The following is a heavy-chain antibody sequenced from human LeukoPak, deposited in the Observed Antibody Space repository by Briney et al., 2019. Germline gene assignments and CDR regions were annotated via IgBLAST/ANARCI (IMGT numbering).Heavy chain of an antibody. J-gene: IGHJ4*02. Sequence: SQTLSLTCTVSGGSISSGDYYWSWIRQPPGKGLEWIGYIYYSGSTYYNPSLKSRDTISVDTSKNQFSLKLSSVTAADTAVYYCARDLLNEGNHLDYWGQGTLVTVSS. V-gene: IGHV4-30-4*01. CDR2: IYYSGST. CDR3: ARDLLNEGNHLDY. D-gene: IGHD4-23*01. CDR1: GGSISSGDYY.